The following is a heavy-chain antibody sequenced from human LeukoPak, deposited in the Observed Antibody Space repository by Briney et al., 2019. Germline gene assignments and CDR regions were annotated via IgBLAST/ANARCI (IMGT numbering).Heavy chain of an antibody. CDR2: IYYSGST. CDR1: GGSISSSSYY. CDR3: ASRALSIAALMDV. Sequence: PSETLSLTCTVSGGSISSSSYYWVWIRQPPGKGLEWIGSIYYSGSTYYNPSLKSRVTISVDTSKNQFSLKLNSVTPADTAVYYCASRALSIAALMDVWGKGTTVPVSS. V-gene: IGHV4-39*01. D-gene: IGHD3-3*02. J-gene: IGHJ6*03.